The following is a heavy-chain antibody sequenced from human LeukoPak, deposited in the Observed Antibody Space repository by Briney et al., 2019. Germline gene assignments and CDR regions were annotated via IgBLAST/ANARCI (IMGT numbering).Heavy chain of an antibody. CDR3: ARGASILTDKSLDY. Sequence: PSETLSLTCAVYGGSFSGYYWSWIRQPPGKGLEWIGEINHSGSTNYNPSLKSRVTISVDTSKNQFSLKLSSVTAADTAVYYRARGASILTDKSLDYWGQGTLVTVSS. J-gene: IGHJ4*02. V-gene: IGHV4-34*01. CDR2: INHSGST. CDR1: GGSFSGYY. D-gene: IGHD3-9*01.